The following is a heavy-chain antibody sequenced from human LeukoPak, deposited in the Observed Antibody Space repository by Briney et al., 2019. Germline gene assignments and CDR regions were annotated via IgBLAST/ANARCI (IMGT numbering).Heavy chain of an antibody. CDR3: ARDVITMVRGVIKPLTDY. Sequence: ASVKVSCKASGYTFTSYGISWVRQAPGQGLEWMGWISAYNGNTNYAQKLQGRVTMTTDTSTSTAYMELRSLRSDDTAVYYCARDVITMVRGVIKPLTDYWDQGTLVTVSS. CDR2: ISAYNGNT. V-gene: IGHV1-18*01. D-gene: IGHD3-10*01. J-gene: IGHJ4*02. CDR1: GYTFTSYG.